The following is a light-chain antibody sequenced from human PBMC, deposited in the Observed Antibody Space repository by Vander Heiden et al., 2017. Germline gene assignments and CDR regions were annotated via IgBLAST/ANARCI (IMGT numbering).Light chain of an antibody. CDR3: QVWDSSSDQVV. J-gene: IGLJ2*01. Sequence: SYVLTQPPSWSVAPGQTARITCGGNNIGSKSVHWYQQKPGQAPVLGGYDDSDRPSGIPERFSGSNSGNTATLTISRVEAGDEADYYCQVWDSSSDQVVCGGGTKLTVL. CDR1: NIGSKS. V-gene: IGLV3-21*02. CDR2: DDS.